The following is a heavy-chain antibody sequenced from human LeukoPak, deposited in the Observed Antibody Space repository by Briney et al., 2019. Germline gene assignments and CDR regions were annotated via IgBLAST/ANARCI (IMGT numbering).Heavy chain of an antibody. CDR3: ARGFFIRGFFFDY. J-gene: IGHJ4*02. CDR2: IKQDGSEK. Sequence: GGSLRLSCAASGFTFSSSWMTWVCQAPGKGLEWVANIKQDGSEKYYVDSVKGRFTISRDNAKNSLYLQMNSLRAEDTAVYYCARGFFIRGFFFDYWGQGTLVTVSS. CDR1: GFTFSSSW. V-gene: IGHV3-7*04. D-gene: IGHD3-3*01.